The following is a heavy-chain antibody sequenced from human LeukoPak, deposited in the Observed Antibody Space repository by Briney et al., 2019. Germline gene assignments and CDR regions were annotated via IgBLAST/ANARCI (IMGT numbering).Heavy chain of an antibody. CDR1: GFTFSSYA. CDR3: ARDQYDFWSGYDYYYYGMDV. D-gene: IGHD3-3*01. V-gene: IGHV3-30*04. Sequence: GGSLRLSCAASGFTFSSYAMHWVRQAPGKGLEWVAVISYDGSNKYYADSVKGRFTISRDNAKNSLYLQMNSLRDEDTAVYYCARDQYDFWSGYDYYYYGMDVWGQGTTVTVSS. CDR2: ISYDGSNK. J-gene: IGHJ6*02.